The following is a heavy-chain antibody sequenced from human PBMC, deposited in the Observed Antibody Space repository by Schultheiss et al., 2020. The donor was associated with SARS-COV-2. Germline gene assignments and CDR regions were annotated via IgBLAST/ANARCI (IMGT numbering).Heavy chain of an antibody. J-gene: IGHJ3*02. CDR1: GYSISSGYY. CDR3: ARDDSSSWFGGAFDI. V-gene: IGHV4-38-2*02. Sequence: SETLSLTCAVSGYSISSGYYWGWIRQPPGKGLEWIGSIYHSGSTYYNPSLKSRVTISVDTSKNQFSLKLSSVTAADTAVYYCARDDSSSWFGGAFDIWGQGTMVTVSS. CDR2: IYHSGST. D-gene: IGHD6-13*01.